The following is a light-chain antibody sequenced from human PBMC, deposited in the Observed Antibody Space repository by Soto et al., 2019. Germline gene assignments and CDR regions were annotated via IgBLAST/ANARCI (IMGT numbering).Light chain of an antibody. J-gene: IGLJ2*01. CDR2: GNS. Sequence: QSVLTQPPSVSGAPGQRVTISCTGSSSNIGAGYDVHWYQQLPGTAPKLLIYGNSNRPSGVPDRFSGSKSGTSASLAITGLQAEDEADYYRQSYDSSLRGVVFGGGTQLPVL. CDR1: SSNIGAGYD. CDR3: QSYDSSLRGVV. V-gene: IGLV1-40*01.